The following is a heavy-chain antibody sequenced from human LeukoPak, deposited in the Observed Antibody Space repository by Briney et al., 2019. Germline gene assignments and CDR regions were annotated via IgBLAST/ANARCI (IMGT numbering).Heavy chain of an antibody. CDR3: ASALPVYAKDNYMDV. Sequence: SVKVSCKASGGTFSSDAICWVRQGPGQGLEWMGGLIPIFGTANCAQKFQGRLTITTDDSTSTAYLELSSLRYEDTAVYHCASALPVYAKDNYMDVWGKGTTVTVSS. V-gene: IGHV1-69*05. J-gene: IGHJ6*03. CDR2: LIPIFGTA. CDR1: GGTFSSDA. D-gene: IGHD2-8*01.